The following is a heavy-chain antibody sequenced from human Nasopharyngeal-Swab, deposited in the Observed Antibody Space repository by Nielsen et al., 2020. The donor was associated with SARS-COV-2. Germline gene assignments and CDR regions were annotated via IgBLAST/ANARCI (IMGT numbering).Heavy chain of an antibody. CDR1: GGSFSGYY. V-gene: IGHV3-53*01. Sequence: ETLSLTCAVYGGSFSGYYWSWVRQAPGKGLEWVSVIYSGGTTYYADSVKGRFTISRDNSKNTLYLQMNSLRAEDTAVYYCARALEYSSSSWDYWGQGTLVTVSS. J-gene: IGHJ4*02. D-gene: IGHD6-6*01. CDR2: IYSGGTT. CDR3: ARALEYSSSSWDY.